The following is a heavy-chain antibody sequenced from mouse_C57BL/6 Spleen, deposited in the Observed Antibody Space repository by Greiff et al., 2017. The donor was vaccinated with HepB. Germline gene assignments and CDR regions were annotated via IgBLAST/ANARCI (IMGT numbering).Heavy chain of an antibody. V-gene: IGHV1-63*01. D-gene: IGHD4-1*01. Sequence: QVQLKQSGAELVRPGTSVKMSCKASGYTFTNYWIGWAKQRPGHGLEWIGDIYPGGGYTNYNEKFKGKATLTADKSSRTAYMQFSSLTAEDSAIYYCARSRWDGDYAMDYWGQGTSVTVSS. CDR2: IYPGGGYT. J-gene: IGHJ4*01. CDR1: GYTFTNYW. CDR3: ARSRWDGDYAMDY.